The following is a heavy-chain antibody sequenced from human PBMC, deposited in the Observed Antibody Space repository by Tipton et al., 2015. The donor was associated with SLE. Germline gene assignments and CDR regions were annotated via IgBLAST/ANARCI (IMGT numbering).Heavy chain of an antibody. D-gene: IGHD2/OR15-2a*01. Sequence: SLRLSCVASGFSFSNYWMSWVRQAPGKGLEWVATIKQDGGEKNNVDSVKGRFTISRDNAKNSLYLQMNSLGAEDTAVYHCVRGCDATTCPYYFDHWGQGTLVSVYS. J-gene: IGHJ4*02. CDR1: GFSFSNYW. CDR2: IKQDGGEK. CDR3: VRGCDATTCPYYFDH. V-gene: IGHV3-7*01.